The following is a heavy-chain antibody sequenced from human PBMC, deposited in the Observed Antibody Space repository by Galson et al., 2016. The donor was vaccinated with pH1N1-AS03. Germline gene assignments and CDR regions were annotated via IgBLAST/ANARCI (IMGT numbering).Heavy chain of an antibody. D-gene: IGHD3-3*01. CDR3: VRGSGYYFDS. CDR2: NRYYGSSE. Sequence: SLRLSCAASGFTLRTYDMHWVRQAPGKGLEWAGINRYYGSSEYYGDSMKGRISISRDNSQNTISLQMNSLRVEDTAVYYCVRGSGYYFDSWGQGTLVIVSS. V-gene: IGHV3-33*01. J-gene: IGHJ4*02. CDR1: GFTLRTYD.